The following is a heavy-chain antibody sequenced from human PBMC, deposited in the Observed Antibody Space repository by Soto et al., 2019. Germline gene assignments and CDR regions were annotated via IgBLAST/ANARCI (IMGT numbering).Heavy chain of an antibody. CDR3: ARSLDSGYAQGAFDY. V-gene: IGHV3-13*01. J-gene: IGHJ4*02. D-gene: IGHD5-12*01. CDR2: IGTAGDT. CDR1: GFTFSSYD. Sequence: GGSLRLSCAASGFTFSSYDIHWVRQATGKGLEWVSAIGTAGDTYYPGSVKGRFTISRENAKNSLYLQMNSLRAGDTAVYYCARSLDSGYAQGAFDYWGQGTLVTVSS.